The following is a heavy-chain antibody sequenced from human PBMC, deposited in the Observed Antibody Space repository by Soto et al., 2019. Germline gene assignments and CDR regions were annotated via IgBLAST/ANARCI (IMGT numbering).Heavy chain of an antibody. D-gene: IGHD6-13*01. CDR3: ARGRSWYGMDV. Sequence: QVQLQQWGAGLLKPSETLSLTCAVYGGSFSGYYWSWIRQPPGKGLEWIGEINHSGSTNYNPSLKSRVTISVDTSKSQVSLRLSSVTAADTAVYYCARGRSWYGMDVWGQGTTVIVSS. J-gene: IGHJ6*02. V-gene: IGHV4-34*01. CDR1: GGSFSGYY. CDR2: INHSGST.